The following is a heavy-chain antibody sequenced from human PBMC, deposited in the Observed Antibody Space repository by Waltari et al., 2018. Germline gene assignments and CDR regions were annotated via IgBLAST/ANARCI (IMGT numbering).Heavy chain of an antibody. Sequence: QVQLQESGPGLVKPSQTLSLICTVSGGPIRSRSYYWNWIRQHPGKGLEWIGYIHYGGSTYYNPSLRSRVNVSVDTSKNNFSLNLTSVTAADTAVYYCGRSYYGSYFLDYWGQGTVVTVSS. CDR3: GRSYYGSYFLDY. CDR2: IHYGGST. J-gene: IGHJ4*02. V-gene: IGHV4-31*03. D-gene: IGHD1-26*01. CDR1: GGPIRSRSYY.